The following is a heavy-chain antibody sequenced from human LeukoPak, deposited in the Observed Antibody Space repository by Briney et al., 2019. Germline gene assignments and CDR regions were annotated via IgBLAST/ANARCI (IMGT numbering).Heavy chain of an antibody. CDR2: ISYDGSNK. CDR1: GFTFSSYA. J-gene: IGHJ4*02. CDR3: ARVNSGSYYDFDY. Sequence: GGSLRLSCAASGFTFSSYAMRWVRQAPGKGLEWVAVISYDGSNKYYADSVKGRFTISRDNSKNTLYLQMNSLRAGDTAVYYCARVNSGSYYDFDYWGQGTLVTVSS. V-gene: IGHV3-30-3*01. D-gene: IGHD1-26*01.